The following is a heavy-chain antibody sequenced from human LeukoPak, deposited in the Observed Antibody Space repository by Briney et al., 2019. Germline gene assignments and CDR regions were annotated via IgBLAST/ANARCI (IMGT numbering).Heavy chain of an antibody. CDR2: ISGSGGST. Sequence: GGSLRLSCAASGFTFSSYAMSWVRQAPGKGLEWVSAISGSGGSTYYADSVKGRFTISRDNSKNTPYLQMNSLRAEDTAVYYCAKDGRWLQLRRAPPYQQNFDYWGQGTLVTVSS. CDR1: GFTFSSYA. CDR3: AKDGRWLQLRRAPPYQQNFDY. J-gene: IGHJ4*02. D-gene: IGHD5-24*01. V-gene: IGHV3-23*01.